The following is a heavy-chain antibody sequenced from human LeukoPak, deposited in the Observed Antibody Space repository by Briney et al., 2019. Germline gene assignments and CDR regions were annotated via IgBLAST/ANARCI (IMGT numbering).Heavy chain of an antibody. J-gene: IGHJ4*02. Sequence: ASVKVSCKASGGTFSSYAISWARQAPGQGLEWMGGIIPIFGTANYAQKFQGRVTITADESTSTAYMELSSLRSEDTAVYYCARADYDILTGYYIWGQGTLVTVSS. D-gene: IGHD3-9*01. CDR1: GGTFSSYA. V-gene: IGHV1-69*01. CDR3: ARADYDILTGYYI. CDR2: IIPIFGTA.